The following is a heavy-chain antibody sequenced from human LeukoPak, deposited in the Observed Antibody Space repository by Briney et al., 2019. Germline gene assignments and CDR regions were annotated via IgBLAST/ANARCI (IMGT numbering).Heavy chain of an antibody. CDR1: GGSISNYY. CDR2: IYYSGST. V-gene: IGHV4-59*08. D-gene: IGHD2-15*01. Sequence: SETLSLTCTVSGGSISNYYWSWIRQPPGKGLEWIGYIYYSGSTNYNPSLKSRVTISVDTSKNQFSLKLSSVTAADTAVYYCARHRRRLVVVVAATRGYFDYWGPGTLVTVSS. J-gene: IGHJ4*02. CDR3: ARHRRRLVVVVAATRGYFDY.